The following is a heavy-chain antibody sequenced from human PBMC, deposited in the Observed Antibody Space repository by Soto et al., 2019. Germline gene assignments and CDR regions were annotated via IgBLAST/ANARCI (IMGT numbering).Heavy chain of an antibody. Sequence: SQTLSLTCVISGDSVSSNSAAWNWIRQSQSRGLEWLGRTYYRSKWYNDYAVSVKSRITINPDTSKNQFSLQLNSVTPEDTAVYYCARDHGAAAGTDYFDYWGQGTLVTSPQ. CDR2: TYYRSKWYN. CDR3: ARDHGAAAGTDYFDY. CDR1: GDSVSSNSAA. V-gene: IGHV6-1*01. D-gene: IGHD6-13*01. J-gene: IGHJ4*02.